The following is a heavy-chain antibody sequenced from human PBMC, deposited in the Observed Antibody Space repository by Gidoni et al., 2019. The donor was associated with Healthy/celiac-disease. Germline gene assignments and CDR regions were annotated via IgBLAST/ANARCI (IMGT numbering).Heavy chain of an antibody. J-gene: IGHJ2*01. Sequence: EVQLVESGVGLVQPGGSLSLSGAASGLSVSSNYMSWVRQAQGKGLEWVSVIYSGGSTYYADSVKGRFTISRDNSKNTLYLQMNSLRAEDTAVYYCARDNRQWLVKWYFDLWGRGTLVTVSS. V-gene: IGHV3-66*01. CDR2: IYSGGST. CDR1: GLSVSSNY. CDR3: ARDNRQWLVKWYFDL. D-gene: IGHD6-19*01.